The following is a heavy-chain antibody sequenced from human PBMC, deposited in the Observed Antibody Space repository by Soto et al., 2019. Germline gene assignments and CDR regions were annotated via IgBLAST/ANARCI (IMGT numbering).Heavy chain of an antibody. CDR2: IHESGST. D-gene: IGHD2-21*01. V-gene: IGHV4-4*02. CDR3: AREGRDSSTLGH. CDR1: SGSISSSKW. J-gene: IGHJ4*02. Sequence: QVQLRESGPGLVKPSGTLSLTCVVSSGSISSSKWWSWVRQPPGKGLEWIGEIHESGSTNHNPSLKSRVTISVDKSKSQCSLNLRSVTAAATAVYYCAREGRDSSTLGHWGQGTLVTVSS.